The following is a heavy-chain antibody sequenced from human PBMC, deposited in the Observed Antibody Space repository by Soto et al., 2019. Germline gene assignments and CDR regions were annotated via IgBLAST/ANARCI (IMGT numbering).Heavy chain of an antibody. CDR2: ISGSGGRT. CDR1: RFTFSTYA. Sequence: EVQLLESGGGLVQPGGSLRLSCAVSRFTFSTYAMGWVRQATGKGLEWVSNISGSGGRTYYADSVKGRFTISRDNSKNTLYLRMNSLRAEDTAVYYCAKIAEAVAGTVYGYWGQGTLVTVSS. J-gene: IGHJ4*02. D-gene: IGHD6-19*01. V-gene: IGHV3-23*01. CDR3: AKIAEAVAGTVYGY.